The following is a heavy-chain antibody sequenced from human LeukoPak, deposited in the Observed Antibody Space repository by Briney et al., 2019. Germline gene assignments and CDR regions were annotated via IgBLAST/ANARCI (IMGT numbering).Heavy chain of an antibody. J-gene: IGHJ4*02. Sequence: SQTLSLTCAVSGGSISSGGYSWSWIRQPPGKGLEWIGYIYHSGSTYYNPSLKSRVTISVDRSKNQFSLKLSSVTAADTAAYYCARQYSYGTFDYWGQGTLVTVSS. CDR1: GGSISSGGYS. D-gene: IGHD5-18*01. CDR2: IYHSGST. CDR3: ARQYSYGTFDY. V-gene: IGHV4-30-2*01.